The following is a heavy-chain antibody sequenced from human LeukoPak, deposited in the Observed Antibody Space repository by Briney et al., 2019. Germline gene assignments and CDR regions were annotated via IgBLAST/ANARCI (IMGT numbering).Heavy chain of an antibody. CDR3: ARDREGLDY. Sequence: SETLSLTCTVSGGSISSYYWSWIRQPPGKGLEWIGYIYYSGSTNYNPSLKSRVTISVDTSKNQFSLKLSSVTAADTAVYYCARDREGLDYWGQGTLVTVSS. D-gene: IGHD3-10*01. J-gene: IGHJ4*02. CDR1: GGSISSYY. V-gene: IGHV4-59*12. CDR2: IYYSGST.